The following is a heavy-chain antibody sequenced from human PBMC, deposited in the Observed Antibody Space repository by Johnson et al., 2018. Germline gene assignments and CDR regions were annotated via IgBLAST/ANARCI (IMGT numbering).Heavy chain of an antibody. Sequence: QVQLVQSGAEVKKPGSSVKVSCKASGGTFSSYAISWVRQAPGQGLEWMGGIIPIFGTANYAQKFQGSVTITADESTNTAYMELTSLGSEDTVVYYCARPSDTMVRGVPYYYGMDVWGQGTTVTVSS. V-gene: IGHV1-69*01. CDR1: GGTFSSYA. CDR2: IIPIFGTA. J-gene: IGHJ6*02. CDR3: ARPSDTMVRGVPYYYGMDV. D-gene: IGHD3-10*01.